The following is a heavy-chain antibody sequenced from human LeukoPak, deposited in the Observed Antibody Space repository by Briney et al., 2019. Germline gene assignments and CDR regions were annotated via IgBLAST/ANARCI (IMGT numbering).Heavy chain of an antibody. CDR1: GYTFTTYG. V-gene: IGHV1-18*01. CDR2: ISPYNANT. Sequence: ASVKVSCKASGYTFTTYGISWVRQAPGEGLEWMGWISPYNANTKYAQNLQGRVTLTTDTSTSTAYMELRSLRSDDTAVYYCARYDYYYMDVWGKGTTVTISS. J-gene: IGHJ6*03. CDR3: ARYDYYYMDV.